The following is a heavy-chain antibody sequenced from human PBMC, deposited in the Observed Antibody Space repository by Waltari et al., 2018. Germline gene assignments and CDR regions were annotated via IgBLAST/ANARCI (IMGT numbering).Heavy chain of an antibody. V-gene: IGHV3-33*01. CDR3: ASFYYDSSGPTPDDDAFDI. J-gene: IGHJ3*02. CDR2: IWVDGSNK. D-gene: IGHD3-22*01. CDR1: GFTFSSDG. Sequence: QVQLVESGGGVVKPGRSLRLSCAASGFTFSSDGMQWVRQAPGKGLEWVAVIWVDGSNKYYSESVKGRFTISTDNSKNTLYLQMNSLRAEDTAVYYCASFYYDSSGPTPDDDAFDIWGPGTMVTFSS.